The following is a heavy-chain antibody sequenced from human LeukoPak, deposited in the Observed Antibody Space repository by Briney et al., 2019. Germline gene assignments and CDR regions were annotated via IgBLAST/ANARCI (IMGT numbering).Heavy chain of an antibody. CDR1: GFTFSSYW. Sequence: GGSLRLSCAASGFTFSSYWMSWVRQAPGKGLEWVANIKQDGSEKYYVDSVKGRFTISRDNAKNSLYLQMNSLRAEDTAVYYCARGRGLLTPLVYYYYYMDVWGKGTTVTVSS. J-gene: IGHJ6*03. D-gene: IGHD1-14*01. CDR3: ARGRGLLTPLVYYYYYMDV. V-gene: IGHV3-7*01. CDR2: IKQDGSEK.